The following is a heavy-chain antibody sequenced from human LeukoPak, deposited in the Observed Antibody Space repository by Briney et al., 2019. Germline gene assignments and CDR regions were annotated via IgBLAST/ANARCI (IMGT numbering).Heavy chain of an antibody. J-gene: IGHJ4*02. CDR1: GGSFSGYY. D-gene: IGHD6-13*01. Sequence: SETLSLTCAVYGGSFSGYYWSWLRQPPGKGLEWIGEINHSGTTNYNPSLKSRVTISVDTSKNQFSLKLSSVTAADTAVYYCAREIGRKQLVPGYWGQGTLVTVSS. CDR3: AREIGRKQLVPGY. V-gene: IGHV4-34*01. CDR2: INHSGTT.